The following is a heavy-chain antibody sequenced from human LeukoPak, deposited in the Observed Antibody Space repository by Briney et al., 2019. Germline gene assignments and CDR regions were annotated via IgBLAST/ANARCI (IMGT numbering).Heavy chain of an antibody. D-gene: IGHD3-3*01. J-gene: IGHJ4*02. CDR1: GGTFSSYA. Sequence: EASVKVSCKASGGTFSSYAISWVRQAPGQGLEWMGWINPNSGGTNYAQKSQGRVTMTRDTSISTAYMELSRLRSDDTAVYYCARASYYDFWSGYYLDYWGQGTLVTVSS. CDR2: INPNSGGT. V-gene: IGHV1-2*02. CDR3: ARASYYDFWSGYYLDY.